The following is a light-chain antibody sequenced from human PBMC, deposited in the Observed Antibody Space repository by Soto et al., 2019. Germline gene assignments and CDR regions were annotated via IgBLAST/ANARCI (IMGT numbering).Light chain of an antibody. V-gene: IGKV1-39*01. CDR3: QQYYSYPRT. CDR2: SAS. Sequence: DIQMTQYPSSLSASVGDRVTVSCRASQSITSSLNWYQQKPGKAPKVLIYSASTLQSGVPSRFSGSGSGTDFTLTTSCLQSEDFATYYCQQYYSYPRTFGQGTKVDIK. CDR1: QSITSS. J-gene: IGKJ1*01.